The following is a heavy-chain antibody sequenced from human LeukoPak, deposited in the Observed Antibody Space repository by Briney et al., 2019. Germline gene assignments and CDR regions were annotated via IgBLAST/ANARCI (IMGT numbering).Heavy chain of an antibody. V-gene: IGHV1-69*04. CDR2: IIPILGIA. CDR1: GGAFSSYA. Sequence: SVKASCKASGGAFSSYAISWVRQAPGQGLEWMGRIIPILGIANYAQKFQGRVTITADKSTSTAYMELSSLRSEDTAVYYCAREPGNWFDPWGQGTLVTVSS. D-gene: IGHD1-14*01. J-gene: IGHJ5*02. CDR3: AREPGNWFDP.